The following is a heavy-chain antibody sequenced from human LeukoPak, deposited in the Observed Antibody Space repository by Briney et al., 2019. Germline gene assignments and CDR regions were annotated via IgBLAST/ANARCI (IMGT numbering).Heavy chain of an antibody. V-gene: IGHV1-69*04. CDR3: ARDAHFYGDYTFDY. Sequence: KVSCKASGGTFSSYAISWVRQAPGQGLEWMGRIIPIFDIANHAQKFQGRVTITADKSTSTAYMELSSLRSEDTAVYYCARDAHFYGDYTFDYWGQGTLVTVSS. CDR1: GGTFSSYA. J-gene: IGHJ4*02. D-gene: IGHD4-17*01. CDR2: IIPIFDIA.